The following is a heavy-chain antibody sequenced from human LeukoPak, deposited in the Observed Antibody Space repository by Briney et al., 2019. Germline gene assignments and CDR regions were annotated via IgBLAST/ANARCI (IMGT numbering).Heavy chain of an antibody. CDR1: GGSISSYY. J-gene: IGHJ4*02. D-gene: IGHD4-23*01. V-gene: IGHV4-59*12. CDR3: TRWPPDY. CDR2: IYYSGST. Sequence: SSETLSLTCTVSGGSISSYYWSWIRQPPGKGLEWIGYIYYSGSTNYNPSLKSRVTISVDKSKNQFSLKLSSVTAADTAVYYCTRWPPDYWGQGTLVTVSS.